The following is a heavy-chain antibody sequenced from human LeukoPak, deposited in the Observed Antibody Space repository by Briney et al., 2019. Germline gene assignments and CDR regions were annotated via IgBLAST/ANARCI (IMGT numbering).Heavy chain of an antibody. CDR1: GFTFSSYG. D-gene: IGHD2-8*01. CDR3: AKDNGWFDP. J-gene: IGHJ5*02. CDR2: ISYDGSNK. Sequence: GRSLRLSCAASGFTFSSYGMHWVRQAPGKGLEWVAVISYDGSNKYYADSVKGRFTISRDNSKNTLYLQMNSLRAEDTAVYSCAKDNGWFDPWGQGTLVTVSS. V-gene: IGHV3-30*18.